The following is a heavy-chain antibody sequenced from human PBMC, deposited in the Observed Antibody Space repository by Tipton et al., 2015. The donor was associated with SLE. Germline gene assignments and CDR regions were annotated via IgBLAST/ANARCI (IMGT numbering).Heavy chain of an antibody. CDR1: GFTFSAYW. CDR3: ATSPAAADY. Sequence: SLRLSCAASGFTFSAYWMHWVRQAPGKGLVWVSRINGDGSSTIYADSVRGRFTISRDNAKNTLYLQMNSLRAEDTAVYYCATSPAAADYWDQGTLVTFSS. J-gene: IGHJ4*02. D-gene: IGHD6-13*01. CDR2: INGDGSST. V-gene: IGHV3-74*01.